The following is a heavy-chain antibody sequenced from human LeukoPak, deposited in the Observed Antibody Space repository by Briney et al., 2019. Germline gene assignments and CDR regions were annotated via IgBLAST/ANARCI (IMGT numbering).Heavy chain of an antibody. CDR1: GFTFSSYE. CDR3: ASYPDQTIPYYYYYGMDV. Sequence: GGSLRLSCAASGFTFSSYEMNWVRQAPGKGLEWVSYISSSGSTIYYADSVKGRFTISRDNAKNSLYLQMNSLRAEDTAVYYCASYPDQTIPYYYYYGMDVWGQGTTVTVSS. D-gene: IGHD2-2*01. J-gene: IGHJ6*02. CDR2: ISSSGSTI. V-gene: IGHV3-48*03.